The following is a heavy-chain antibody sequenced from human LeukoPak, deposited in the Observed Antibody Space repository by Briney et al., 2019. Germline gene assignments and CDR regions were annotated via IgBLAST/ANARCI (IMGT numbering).Heavy chain of an antibody. J-gene: IGHJ4*02. CDR3: AKDIYTGRPRQQLVQGGEGFDY. D-gene: IGHD6-13*01. CDR2: ISWDGGST. CDR1: GFTFSSFA. V-gene: IGHV3-43D*03. Sequence: GGSLRLSCAASGFTFSSFAMSWVRQAPGRGLEWVSLISWDGGSTYYADSVKGRFTISRDNSKNSLYLQMNSLRAEDTALYYCAKDIYTGRPRQQLVQGGEGFDYWGQGTLVTVSS.